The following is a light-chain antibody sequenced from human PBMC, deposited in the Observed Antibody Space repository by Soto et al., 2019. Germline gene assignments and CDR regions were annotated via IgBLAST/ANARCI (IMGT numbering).Light chain of an antibody. CDR1: QSVSSNF. CDR3: QQYGSSPT. J-gene: IGKJ1*01. CDR2: GAS. V-gene: IGKV3-20*01. Sequence: EIVLTQSPGTLSLSPGERATLSCRASQSVSSNFLAWYQQKFGQAPRLLIYGASSRATGIPDRFSGSGTGTDFTLTISRLEPEDFAVYYCQQYGSSPTFGQGTKVEIK.